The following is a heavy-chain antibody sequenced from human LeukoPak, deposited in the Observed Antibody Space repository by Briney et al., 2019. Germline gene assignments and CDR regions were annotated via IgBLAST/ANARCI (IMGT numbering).Heavy chain of an antibody. CDR1: GVTVNYNF. D-gene: IGHD3-22*01. Sequence: GGSLRLSCAASGVTVNYNFMSWVRQAPGKGLEWVSVIYSDSSADYADSVKGRFTISRDDAQNTLYLQMNSLRAGDTAVYYCARAPRPFDNSDYYFDYWGQGSLVTVSS. CDR2: IYSDSSA. V-gene: IGHV3-53*01. J-gene: IGHJ4*02. CDR3: ARAPRPFDNSDYYFDY.